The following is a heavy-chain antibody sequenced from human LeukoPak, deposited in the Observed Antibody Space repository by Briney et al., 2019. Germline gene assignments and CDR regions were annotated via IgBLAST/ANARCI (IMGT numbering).Heavy chain of an antibody. CDR2: IYYSGST. J-gene: IGHJ5*02. CDR1: GGSISSYY. CDR3: ARRMYYYDSSGYGGYWLDP. D-gene: IGHD3-22*01. Sequence: SGTLSLTCTVSGGSISSYYWSWIRQPPGKGLEWIGYIYYSGSTNYNPSLKSRVTISVDTSKNQFSLKLSSVTAADTAVYYCARRMYYYDSSGYGGYWLDPWGQGTLVTVSS. V-gene: IGHV4-59*08.